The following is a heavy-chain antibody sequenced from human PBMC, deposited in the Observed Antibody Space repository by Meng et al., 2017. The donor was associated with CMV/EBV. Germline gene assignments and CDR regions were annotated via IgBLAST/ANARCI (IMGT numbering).Heavy chain of an antibody. CDR2: IYSGGST. J-gene: IGHJ4*02. CDR1: GFIFEGYS. V-gene: IGHV3-66*01. D-gene: IGHD2-21*01. Sequence: AQWIESGGGVVQPGRALGLSWVTSGFIFEGYSIHWVRQAPGKGLEWVSVIYSGGSTYNADSVKGRITISRDNSKNTLYLQMNSLRAEDTAVYYCARGNIVGDYWGQGTLVTVSS. CDR3: ARGNIVGDY.